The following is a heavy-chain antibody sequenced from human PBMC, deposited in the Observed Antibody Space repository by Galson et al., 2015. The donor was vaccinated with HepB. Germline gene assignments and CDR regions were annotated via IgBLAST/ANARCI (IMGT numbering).Heavy chain of an antibody. CDR2: INPSGGST. V-gene: IGHV1-46*03. J-gene: IGHJ6*02. CDR3: ARDLDIVVVPAARPSGMDV. D-gene: IGHD2-2*02. CDR1: GYTFTSYY. Sequence: SGYTFTSYYMHWVRQAPGQGLEWMGIINPSGGSTSYAQKFQGRVTMTRDTSTSTVYMELSSLRSEDTAVYYCARDLDIVVVPAARPSGMDVWGQGTTVTVSS.